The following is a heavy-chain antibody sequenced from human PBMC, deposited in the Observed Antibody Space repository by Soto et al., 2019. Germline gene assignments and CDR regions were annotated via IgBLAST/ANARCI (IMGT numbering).Heavy chain of an antibody. CDR1: GFTFSNAW. Sequence: PGVSLRLPCAASGFTFSNAWMSWVRQAPGNGLEWVGRIQSKTDGGTTDYAAPVKGRFAISRDDSKNTLYMQMNSLKTEDTAVYYCSTSSELYGMDVWGQGTTVTVSS. J-gene: IGHJ6*02. D-gene: IGHD3-10*01. CDR3: STSSELYGMDV. V-gene: IGHV3-15*01. CDR2: IQSKTDGGTT.